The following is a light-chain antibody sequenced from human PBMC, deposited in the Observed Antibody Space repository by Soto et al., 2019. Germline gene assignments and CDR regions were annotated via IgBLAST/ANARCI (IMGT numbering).Light chain of an antibody. CDR1: VLAKKY. CDR3: YSAADNNQV. V-gene: IGLV3-27*01. J-gene: IGLJ2*01. CDR2: KDS. Sequence: ELTQPSSVSVSPGQTARITCSGDVLAKKYARWFQQKPGQAPVLVIYKDSERPSGIPERFSGSSSGTTVTLTISGAQVEDEADYYCYSAADNNQVFGGGTKVTVL.